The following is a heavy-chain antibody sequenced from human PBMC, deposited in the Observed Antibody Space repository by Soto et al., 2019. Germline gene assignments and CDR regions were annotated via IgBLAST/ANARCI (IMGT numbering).Heavy chain of an antibody. CDR1: GYTFSVYY. J-gene: IGHJ5*02. CDR3: AQLNWNPGDNGFDP. Sequence: ASVKLSCKTSGYTFSVYYIHWVLQAPGQGLEWMGWINPNSGGTNYAQKFQGRVTMTRDTSISTAYMELSRLRSDDTAVYYCAQLNWNPGDNGFDPWGQGTLVTVSS. CDR2: INPNSGGT. V-gene: IGHV1-2*02. D-gene: IGHD1-20*01.